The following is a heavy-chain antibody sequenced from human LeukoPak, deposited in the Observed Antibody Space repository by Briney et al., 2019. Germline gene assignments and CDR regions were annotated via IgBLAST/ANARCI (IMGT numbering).Heavy chain of an antibody. V-gene: IGHV1-46*01. CDR2: INPSGGST. CDR1: GYTFSTYY. D-gene: IGHD4-17*01. J-gene: IGHJ4*02. Sequence: ASVKVSCKASGYTFSTYYTHWVRQAPGQGLEWMGIINPSGGSTSYAQKFQGRVTMTRDTSTSTVYMELTSLRSEDTAVFYCARARDYGDYVFDYWGQGTLVTVSS. CDR3: ARARDYGDYVFDY.